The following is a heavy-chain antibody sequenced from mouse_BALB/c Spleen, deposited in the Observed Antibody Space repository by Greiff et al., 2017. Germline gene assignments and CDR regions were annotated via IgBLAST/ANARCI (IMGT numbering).Heavy chain of an antibody. J-gene: IGHJ3*01. CDR3: VRDLGYDHEGFAY. Sequence: QVQLKESGPGLVAPSQSLSITCTVSGFSLTSYDISWIRQPPGKGLEWLGVIWTGGGTNYNSAFMSRLSISKDNSKSQVFLKMNSLQTDDTAIYYCVRDLGYDHEGFAYWGQGTLVTVSA. D-gene: IGHD2-3*01. CDR1: GFSLTSYD. V-gene: IGHV2-9-2*01. CDR2: IWTGGGT.